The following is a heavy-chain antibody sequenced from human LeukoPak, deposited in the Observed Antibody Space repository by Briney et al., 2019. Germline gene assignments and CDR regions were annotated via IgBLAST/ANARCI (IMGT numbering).Heavy chain of an antibody. CDR2: LYTSGTT. Sequence: SETLSLTCFVSGGSISGNYWSWIRQPAGKGLEWIGRLYTSGTTNYNPSLKSRVTMSVDTSKNQFSLKLNSVTAADTAVYYCARGDYDSMRGYYWGRGILVTVSS. V-gene: IGHV4-4*07. J-gene: IGHJ4*02. CDR3: ARGDYDSMRGYY. CDR1: GGSISGNY. D-gene: IGHD3-10*01.